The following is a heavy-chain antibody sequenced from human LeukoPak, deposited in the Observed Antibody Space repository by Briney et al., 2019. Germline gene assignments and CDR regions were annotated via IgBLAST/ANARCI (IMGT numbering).Heavy chain of an antibody. CDR3: AREDRITMLRGVIKGDNWFDP. CDR1: GYSFTSHY. CDR2: INPRGTST. Sequence: ASVKVSCKASGYSFTSHYMHWVRQAPGQGLEWMGLINPRGTSTIYAEKFQGRIIMTRDMSTTTDYMELSSLKSDDTAVYYCAREDRITMLRGVIKGDNWFDPWGQGTLVTVSS. J-gene: IGHJ5*02. V-gene: IGHV1-46*01. D-gene: IGHD3-10*01.